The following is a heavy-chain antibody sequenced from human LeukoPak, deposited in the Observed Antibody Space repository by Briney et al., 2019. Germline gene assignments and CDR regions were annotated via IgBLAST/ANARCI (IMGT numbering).Heavy chain of an antibody. CDR1: GFTFSSYA. CDR3: ARDKSACSSTSCYYYMDV. D-gene: IGHD2-2*01. V-gene: IGHV3-21*01. Sequence: GGSLRLSCAASGFTFSSYAMSWVRQAPGKGLEWVSSISSSSSYIYYADSVKGRFTISRDNAKNSLYLQMNSLRAEDTAVYYCARDKSACSSTSCYYYMDVWGKGTTVTVSS. J-gene: IGHJ6*03. CDR2: ISSSSSYI.